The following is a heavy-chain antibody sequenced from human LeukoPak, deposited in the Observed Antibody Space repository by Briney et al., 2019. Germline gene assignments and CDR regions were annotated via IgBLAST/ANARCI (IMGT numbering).Heavy chain of an antibody. CDR2: IYYSGST. D-gene: IGHD2-15*01. J-gene: IGHJ4*02. Sequence: PSETLSLTCTVSGGSISGYYWGWIRQPPGKGLEWIGYIYYSGSTNYNPSLKSRVTVSVDTSKNQFSLRLSSVTAADTAVYYCASRSAVVTYFNYWGQGTLVTVSS. CDR1: GGSISGYY. CDR3: ASRSAVVTYFNY. V-gene: IGHV4-59*08.